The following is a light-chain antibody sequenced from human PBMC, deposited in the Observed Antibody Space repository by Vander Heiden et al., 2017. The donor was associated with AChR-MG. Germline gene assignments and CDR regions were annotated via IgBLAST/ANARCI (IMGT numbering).Light chain of an antibody. V-gene: IGKV1-5*03. CDR1: QSISGW. Sequence: DIQMTQSPSTLSASVGDSVTFTCRAGQSISGWLAWYQQKPRKAPNLLIYKASSLESGVSSRFSGSGSGTECTLTISSLQPDDAATYYCQQYKTYPLTFGGGTKVEIK. CDR2: KAS. J-gene: IGKJ4*01. CDR3: QQYKTYPLT.